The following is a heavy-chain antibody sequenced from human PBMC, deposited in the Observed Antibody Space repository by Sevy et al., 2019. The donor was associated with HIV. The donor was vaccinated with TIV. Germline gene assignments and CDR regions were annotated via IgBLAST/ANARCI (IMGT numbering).Heavy chain of an antibody. Sequence: SETLSLTCAVYGGSFSGYYWSWIRQPPGKGLEWIGEINHSGSTNYNPSLKSRVTISVDTSKNQFSLKLSSVTAADTAVYYCARASSSWSREADYWGQGTLVTVSS. CDR3: ARASSSWSREADY. V-gene: IGHV4-34*01. CDR2: INHSGST. J-gene: IGHJ4*02. CDR1: GGSFSGYY. D-gene: IGHD6-13*01.